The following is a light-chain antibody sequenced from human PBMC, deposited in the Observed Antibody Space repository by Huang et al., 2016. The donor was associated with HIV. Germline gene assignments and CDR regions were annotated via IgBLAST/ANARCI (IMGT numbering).Light chain of an antibody. J-gene: IGKJ4*01. Sequence: EIVMTQSPASLSASLGERATLSCRASQVVRTNLAWYQQKPGQAPTLLIFGASTRATGTPPRFSGSGSGTEFTLTITSLQSADSAVYYCQQYNDWPPLTFGGGTKVEI. CDR2: GAS. CDR3: QQYNDWPPLT. CDR1: QVVRTN. V-gene: IGKV3D-15*01.